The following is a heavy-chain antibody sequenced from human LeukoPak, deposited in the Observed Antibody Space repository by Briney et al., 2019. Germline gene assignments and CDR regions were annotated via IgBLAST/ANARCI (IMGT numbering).Heavy chain of an antibody. CDR3: ARDHSSSSWMDAFEI. Sequence: SETLSLTCLLSGGSIGPYYWGWIRQAAGKGPEWIGRIYNTGTADYNPSLKGRVFLSVDTSMNQFSLKVTSVTAADTAVYYCARDHSSSSWMDAFEIWGPGMKVIVSS. D-gene: IGHD6-6*01. V-gene: IGHV4-4*07. CDR2: IYNTGTA. CDR1: GGSIGPYY. J-gene: IGHJ3*02.